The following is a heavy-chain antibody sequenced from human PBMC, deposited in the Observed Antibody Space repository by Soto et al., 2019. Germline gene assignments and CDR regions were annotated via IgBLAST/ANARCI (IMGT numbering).Heavy chain of an antibody. J-gene: IGHJ4*02. CDR2: IRSKANSYAT. CDR1: GFTFSGSA. Sequence: GGSLRLSCAASGFTFSGSAMHWVRQASGKGLEWVGRIRSKANSYATAYAAWWKGRFTISRDDSKNTAYLQMNSLKTENTAVYYCSRRRGSCGSEDDYWGQGTLVTVSS. D-gene: IGHD2-15*01. CDR3: SRRRGSCGSEDDY. V-gene: IGHV3-73*01.